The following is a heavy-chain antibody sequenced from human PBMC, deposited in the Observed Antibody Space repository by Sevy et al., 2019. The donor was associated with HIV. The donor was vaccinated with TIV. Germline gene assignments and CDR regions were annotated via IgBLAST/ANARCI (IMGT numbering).Heavy chain of an antibody. V-gene: IGHV1-2*02. CDR1: GYTFTASY. Sequence: ASVKVSCKASGYTFTASYMHWVRQAPGQGLEWMGWINLNSGGTDYAQKFQGRVTMPRDTSISTTYMELTRLTSDDTAVYYCARDPDEYSSSLNGLDVWGQGTSVTVSS. CDR3: ARDPDEYSSSLNGLDV. CDR2: INLNSGGT. D-gene: IGHD6-6*01. J-gene: IGHJ6*02.